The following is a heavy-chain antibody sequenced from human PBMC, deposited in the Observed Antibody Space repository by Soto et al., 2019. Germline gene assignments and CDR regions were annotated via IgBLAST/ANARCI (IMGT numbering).Heavy chain of an antibody. J-gene: IGHJ4*02. Sequence: GASVKVSCKASGYTFTTFGISWVRQAPGQGLEWMGGIDPEDGETNYAQKFQGRVTMTEDTSTDTAYMELSSLRSEDTAVYYCATEGSGDYAYYFDYWGQGTLVTVSS. CDR2: IDPEDGET. D-gene: IGHD4-17*01. CDR3: ATEGSGDYAYYFDY. CDR1: GYTFTTFG. V-gene: IGHV1-24*01.